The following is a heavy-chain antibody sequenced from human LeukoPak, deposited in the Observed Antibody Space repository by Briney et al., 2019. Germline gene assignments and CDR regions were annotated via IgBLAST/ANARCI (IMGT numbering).Heavy chain of an antibody. Sequence: PSETPSLTCTVSGVSISGHYWSWVRQPPGNGLGLICFIYYSGRTRYNPSLHSRVTISADTSKNHLSLKLTSVTAADTAVYYCARLLDNDSSGDTDTFDMWGQGIKVTVSS. CDR2: IYYSGRT. D-gene: IGHD3-22*01. CDR1: GVSISGHY. CDR3: ARLLDNDSSGDTDTFDM. J-gene: IGHJ3*02. V-gene: IGHV4-59*11.